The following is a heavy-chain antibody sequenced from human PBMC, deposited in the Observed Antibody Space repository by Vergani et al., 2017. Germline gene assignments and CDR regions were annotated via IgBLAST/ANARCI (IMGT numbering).Heavy chain of an antibody. CDR1: GFTFIMHA. D-gene: IGHD5-12*01. Sequence: EVQLLESGGDLVQPGGSLRLSCAASGFTFIMHAMSWVRQAPGKGLEWVSTLSASDRRTHYADSVKGRFTISRENSKNTMHLQMNSLRADDTAVYYCTKGSRGYTGYFVDYWGQGTMATVSS. V-gene: IGHV3-23*01. CDR2: LSASDRRT. J-gene: IGHJ4*02. CDR3: TKGSRGYTGYFVDY.